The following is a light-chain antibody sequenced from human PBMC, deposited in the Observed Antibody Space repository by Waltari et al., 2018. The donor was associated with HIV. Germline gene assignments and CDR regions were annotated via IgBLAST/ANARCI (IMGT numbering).Light chain of an antibody. CDR1: SSDVGGYNY. V-gene: IGLV2-14*03. CDR3: SSYTAYSTLI. J-gene: IGLJ2*01. Sequence: QSALTQPASVSGSPGQSITFSCTGTSSDVGGYNYVSWYQKHPGKAPKLLIYDVIKRPSGVSARFSGSKSGNTAPLTISGLQAEDEADYSCSSYTAYSTLIFGGGTKLTVL. CDR2: DVI.